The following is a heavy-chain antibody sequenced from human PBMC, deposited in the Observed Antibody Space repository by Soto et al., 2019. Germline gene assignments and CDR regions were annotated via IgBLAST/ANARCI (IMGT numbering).Heavy chain of an antibody. D-gene: IGHD1-26*01. V-gene: IGHV1-69*13. J-gene: IGHJ3*02. CDR2: IIPIFGTA. CDR1: GVTFSSYA. CDR3: ARGYVSYPEAFDI. Sequence: SVKVSCKASGVTFSSYAISWVRQAPGQGLEWMGGIIPIFGTANYAQKFQGRVTITADESTSTAYMELSSLRSEDTAVYYCARGYVSYPEAFDIWGQGTMVTVSS.